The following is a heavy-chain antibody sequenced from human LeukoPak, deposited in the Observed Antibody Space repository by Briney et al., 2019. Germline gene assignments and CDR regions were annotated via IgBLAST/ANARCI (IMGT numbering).Heavy chain of an antibody. CDR3: ARERGATGYDSGLDFDY. J-gene: IGHJ4*02. Sequence: GESLKISCKGSGYKFSNYWVGWVRQMPGKGLEWMGIIYPGDSDDTRYSPSYLGQVTMSADMSINTAYLQWSSLKASDTAIYYCARERGATGYDSGLDFDYWGQGTLVTVSS. D-gene: IGHD5-12*01. V-gene: IGHV5-51*01. CDR2: IYPGDSDDT. CDR1: GYKFSNYW.